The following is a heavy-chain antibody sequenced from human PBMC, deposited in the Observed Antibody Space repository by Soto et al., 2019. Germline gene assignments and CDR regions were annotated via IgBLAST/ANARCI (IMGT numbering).Heavy chain of an antibody. CDR1: GGSISSGGYY. CDR2: IYNSGST. D-gene: IGHD3-9*01. Sequence: SETLSLTCTVSGGSISSGGYYWSWIRQHPGKGMEWIGYIYNSGSTYYNPSLKSRVTMSVDMSTNQFSLKLSSVTAADTAVYYCASGYYDILTGRDTKYYFDYWGQGALVTVSS. V-gene: IGHV4-31*03. J-gene: IGHJ4*02. CDR3: ASGYYDILTGRDTKYYFDY.